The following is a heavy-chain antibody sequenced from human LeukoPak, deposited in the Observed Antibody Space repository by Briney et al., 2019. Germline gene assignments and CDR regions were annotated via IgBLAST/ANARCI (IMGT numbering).Heavy chain of an antibody. Sequence: SETLSLTCTLSGGSISSYYWSWIRQPAGKGLEWIGRIYTSGSTNYNPSLKSRVTMSVDTSKNQFSLKLSSVTAADTAVYYCARDRYYDILTGHNNWFDPWGQGTLVTVSS. CDR2: IYTSGST. CDR3: ARDRYYDILTGHNNWFDP. V-gene: IGHV4-4*07. CDR1: GGSISSYY. J-gene: IGHJ5*02. D-gene: IGHD3-9*01.